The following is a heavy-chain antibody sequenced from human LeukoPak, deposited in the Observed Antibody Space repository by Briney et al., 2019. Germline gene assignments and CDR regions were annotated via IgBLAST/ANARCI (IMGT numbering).Heavy chain of an antibody. CDR3: ARGAYYYGSGKRIAKYYFDY. V-gene: IGHV4-34*01. J-gene: IGHJ4*02. D-gene: IGHD3-10*01. CDR1: GGSFSGYY. CDR2: INHSGST. Sequence: PSETLSLTCAVYGGSFSGYYWSWIRQPPGKGLEWIGEINHSGSTSYNPSLKSRVTISVDTSKNQFSLKLSSVTAADTAVYYCARGAYYYGSGKRIAKYYFDYWGQGTLVTVSS.